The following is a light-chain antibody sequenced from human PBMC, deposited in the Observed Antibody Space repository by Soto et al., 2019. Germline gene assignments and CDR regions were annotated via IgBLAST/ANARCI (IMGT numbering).Light chain of an antibody. J-gene: IGKJ2*01. CDR3: QQYGSSPPYT. V-gene: IGKV3-20*01. CDR1: QSVSNNY. Sequence: EVVLTQSPGTLSLSPGERATLSCRASQSVSNNYLAWYQQKPGQAPRLLIFGSSDRATGIPDRFSGSGSGTHFTLTISRLEPEDFAVYYCQQYGSSPPYTFGQGTKLAIK. CDR2: GSS.